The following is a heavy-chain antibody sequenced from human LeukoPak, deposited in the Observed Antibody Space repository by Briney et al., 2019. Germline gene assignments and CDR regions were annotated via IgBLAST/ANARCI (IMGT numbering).Heavy chain of an antibody. CDR1: GFTVSSNY. CDR2: IYSGGST. D-gene: IGHD2-15*01. V-gene: IGHV3-53*01. CDR3: ARERLYCSGGSCYRSFDY. Sequence: GGSLRLSCAASGFTVSSNYMSWVRQAPGKGLEWVSVIYSGGSTYYADSVKGRFTISRDNSKNTLYLQMNSLRAEDTAVYYCARERLYCSGGSCYRSFDYWGQGTLVTVSS. J-gene: IGHJ4*02.